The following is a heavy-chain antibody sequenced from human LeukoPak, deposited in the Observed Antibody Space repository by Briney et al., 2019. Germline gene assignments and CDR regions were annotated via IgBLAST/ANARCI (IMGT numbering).Heavy chain of an antibody. Sequence: SETLSLTCAVYGGSFSDYYWNWIRQPPGKGLEWIGEINHSGSTNYNPSLKSRVTISVDTSKNQFSLKLSSVTAADTAVYYCARVYDSNRSGYFDYWAQATLVTVSS. CDR2: INHSGST. CDR3: ARVYDSNRSGYFDY. D-gene: IGHD3-22*01. V-gene: IGHV4-34*01. J-gene: IGHJ4*02. CDR1: GGSFSDYY.